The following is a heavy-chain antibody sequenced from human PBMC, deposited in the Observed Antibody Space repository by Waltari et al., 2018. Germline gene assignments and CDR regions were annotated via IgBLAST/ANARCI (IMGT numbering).Heavy chain of an antibody. CDR2: ISNDGNNK. J-gene: IGHJ4*02. D-gene: IGHD5-12*01. CDR1: VFSFRTCN. V-gene: IGHV3-30*18. Sequence: QMQLVESGVGVVQPGRTLRLSCAASVFSFRTCNMHCVRQAPGQGLELVSVISNDGNNKDYADSVKSRFTVSRENSKNTLYLQINSLRDDDTAVYYCVKYSGFDYFFDYWGLGTLVTVSS. CDR3: VKYSGFDYFFDY.